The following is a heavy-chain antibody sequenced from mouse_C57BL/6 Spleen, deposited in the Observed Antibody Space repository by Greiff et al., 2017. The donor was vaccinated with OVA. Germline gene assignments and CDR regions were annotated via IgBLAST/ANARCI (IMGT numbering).Heavy chain of an antibody. CDR3: ARYGYGYFDV. J-gene: IGHJ1*03. V-gene: IGHV5-16*01. CDR1: GFTFSDYY. Sequence: VQLKESEGGLVQPGSSMKLSCTASGFTFSDYYMAWVRQVPEKGLEWVANINYDGSSTYYLDSLKSRFIISRDNAKNILYLQMSSLKSEDTATYYCARYGYGYFDVWGTGTTVTVSS. D-gene: IGHD1-1*02. CDR2: INYDGSST.